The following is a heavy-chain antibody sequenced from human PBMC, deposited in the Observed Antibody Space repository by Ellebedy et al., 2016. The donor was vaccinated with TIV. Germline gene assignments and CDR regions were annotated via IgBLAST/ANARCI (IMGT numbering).Heavy chain of an antibody. D-gene: IGHD1-26*01. CDR3: ARDKNGSPDY. CDR2: IRNKATSYTT. J-gene: IGHJ4*02. CDR1: GFTFSDHY. V-gene: IGHV3-72*01. Sequence: GESLKISCAASGFTFSDHYMDWARQAPGKGLEWVGRIRNKATSYTTEYAASVRGRFTISRDDSENSLYLQMNSLKTEDTAVYYCARDKNGSPDYWGQGTLATVSS.